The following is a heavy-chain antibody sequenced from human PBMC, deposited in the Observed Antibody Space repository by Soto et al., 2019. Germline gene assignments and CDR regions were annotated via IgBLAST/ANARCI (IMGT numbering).Heavy chain of an antibody. CDR3: ARSLSRRWIQPTIIDY. V-gene: IGHV1-69*13. Sequence: SVKVSCKASGGTFSSYAISWVRQAPGQGLEWMGGIIPIFGTANYAQKFQGRVTITADESTSTAYMELSSLRSEDTAVYYCARSLSRRWIQPTIIDYWGQGTLVTVSS. CDR1: GGTFSSYA. CDR2: IIPIFGTA. D-gene: IGHD5-18*01. J-gene: IGHJ4*02.